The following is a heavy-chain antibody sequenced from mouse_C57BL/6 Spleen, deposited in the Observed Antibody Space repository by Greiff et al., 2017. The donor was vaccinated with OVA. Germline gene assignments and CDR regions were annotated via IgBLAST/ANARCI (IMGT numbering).Heavy chain of an antibody. V-gene: IGHV1-50*01. CDR2: IDPSDSYT. D-gene: IGHD2-2*01. CDR1: GYTFTSYW. CDR3: ARGYGYDAGAMDY. Sequence: QVQLQQPGAELVKPGASVKLSCKASGYTFTSYWMQWVKQRPGQGLEWIGEIDPSDSYTNYNQKFKGKATLTVDTSSSTAYMQLSSLTSEDSAVYYCARGYGYDAGAMDYWGQGTSVTVSS. J-gene: IGHJ4*01.